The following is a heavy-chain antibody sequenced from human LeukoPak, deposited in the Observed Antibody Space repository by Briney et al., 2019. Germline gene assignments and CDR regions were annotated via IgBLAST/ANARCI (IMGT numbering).Heavy chain of an antibody. J-gene: IGHJ4*02. Sequence: ASVKVSCKASGYTFTSYGINWVRQAPGQGLEWMGWISAYNGNTNYAQKLQGRVTMTTDTSTSTAYMELRSLRSDDTAVYYCARKKELRYFDWLPIQYYFDYWGQGTLVTVSS. D-gene: IGHD3-9*01. CDR3: ARKKELRYFDWLPIQYYFDY. CDR1: GYTFTSYG. V-gene: IGHV1-18*01. CDR2: ISAYNGNT.